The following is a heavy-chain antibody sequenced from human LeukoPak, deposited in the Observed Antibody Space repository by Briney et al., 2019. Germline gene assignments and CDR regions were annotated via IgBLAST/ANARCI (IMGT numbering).Heavy chain of an antibody. CDR3: ARDQTVRGVTIDY. CDR2: IYSGGST. V-gene: IGHV3-53*01. D-gene: IGHD3-10*01. CDR1: GFTVSSNC. J-gene: IGHJ4*02. Sequence: PGGSLRLSCAASGFTVSSNCMSWVRQAPGKGLEWVSVIYSGGSTYYADSVKGRFTISRDNSKNTLYLQMNSLRAEDTAVYYCARDQTVRGVTIDYWGQGTLVTVSS.